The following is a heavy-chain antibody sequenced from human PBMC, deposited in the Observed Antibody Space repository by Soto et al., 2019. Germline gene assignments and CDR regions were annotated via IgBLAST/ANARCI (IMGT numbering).Heavy chain of an antibody. Sequence: GASVKVSCKASGYTWTNHDVNWVRQAPGQGLEWMGWINPNTGHTGPAQRFQGRLTMTMNTSISTVYLELSSLQSDDTAVYYCAREIGGGALDFWGQGTLVTVSS. CDR3: AREIGGGALDF. CDR2: INPNTGHT. D-gene: IGHD2-21*01. CDR1: GYTWTNHD. J-gene: IGHJ4*02. V-gene: IGHV1-8*01.